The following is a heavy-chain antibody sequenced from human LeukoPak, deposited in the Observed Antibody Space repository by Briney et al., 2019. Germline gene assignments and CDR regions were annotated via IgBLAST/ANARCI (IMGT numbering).Heavy chain of an antibody. D-gene: IGHD2-8*01. Sequence: SETLSLTCTVSGGSISNYYWSWIRQPAGKGLEWIGRISTGGSTNYNSSLKSRVTMSVDTSKNQFSLKLSSVTAADTAVYYCGRTIGLMVYAGMLDWFDPWGQGTLVTVSS. J-gene: IGHJ5*02. CDR1: GGSISNYY. V-gene: IGHV4-4*07. CDR2: ISTGGST. CDR3: GRTIGLMVYAGMLDWFDP.